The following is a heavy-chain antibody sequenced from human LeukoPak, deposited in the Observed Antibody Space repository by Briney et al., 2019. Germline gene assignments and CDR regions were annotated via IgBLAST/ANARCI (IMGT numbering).Heavy chain of an antibody. Sequence: SSETLSLTCTVSGGSISSDYWSWIRQPPGKGLEWIGEINHSGSTNYNPSLKSRVTISVDTSKNQFSLKLSSVTAADTAVYYCARCTQADFLYYFDYWGQGTLVTVSS. CDR1: GGSISSDY. CDR3: ARCTQADFLYYFDY. J-gene: IGHJ4*02. V-gene: IGHV4-34*01. D-gene: IGHD3-3*01. CDR2: INHSGST.